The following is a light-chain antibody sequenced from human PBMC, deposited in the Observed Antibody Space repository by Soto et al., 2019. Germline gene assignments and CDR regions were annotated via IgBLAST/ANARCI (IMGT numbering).Light chain of an antibody. J-gene: IGLJ1*01. V-gene: IGLV3-21*02. CDR2: DDR. CDR3: QVWDSTSAQYV. Sequence: SYELTQPPSVPVAPGQTARISCEGDNIGSKSVYWHQQKPGQAPVLVVYDDRDRPSGIPERFSGSNSGNTATLTINRVEAGDEADYYCQVWDSTSAQYVFGTGTNVTVL. CDR1: NIGSKS.